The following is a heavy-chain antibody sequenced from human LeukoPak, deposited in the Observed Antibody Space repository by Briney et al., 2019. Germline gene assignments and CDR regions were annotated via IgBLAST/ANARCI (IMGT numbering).Heavy chain of an antibody. CDR1: GYTFTGYY. V-gene: IGHV1-2*02. CDR3: ARVPENYDILTVYYPYYYFDY. CDR2: INPNSGGT. Sequence: GASVKVSCKASGYTFTGYYMHWVRQAPGQGLEWMGWINPNSGGTNYAQKFQGRLTMTRETSISTAYMELSRLRSDDTDVYYCARVPENYDILTVYYPYYYFDYWGQGTLVTVSS. D-gene: IGHD3-9*01. J-gene: IGHJ4*02.